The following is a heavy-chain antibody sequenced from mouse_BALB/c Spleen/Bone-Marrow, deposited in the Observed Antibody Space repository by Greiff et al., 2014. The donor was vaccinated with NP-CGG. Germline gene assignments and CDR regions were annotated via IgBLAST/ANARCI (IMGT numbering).Heavy chain of an antibody. CDR2: IYPGNSGT. J-gene: IGHJ2*03. CDR1: GYSFTSYW. V-gene: IGHV1-5*01. D-gene: IGHD1-1*01. Sequence: VQLQQSGTVLARPGASVKMSCTASGYSFTSYWMYWIKQRPGQGLEWIGAIYPGNSGTSYNQNFKGKAKLTAVTSASTAYMELSSLTNEDSAVYYCTRSITTAVEFDYWGQGTSLTVSS. CDR3: TRSITTAVEFDY.